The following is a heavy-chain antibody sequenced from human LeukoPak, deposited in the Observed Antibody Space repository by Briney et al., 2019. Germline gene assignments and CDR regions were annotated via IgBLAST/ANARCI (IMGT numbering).Heavy chain of an antibody. CDR1: GGSISSSTYY. J-gene: IGHJ4*02. V-gene: IGHV4-39*01. Sequence: SETLSLTCTVSGGSISSSTYYWGWIRQPPGKGLEWIGSVYSSGATYYNPSLKSRVTISVVTSRNQFSLKLSSVTAADTAVYYCARNGGFYYFDYWGQGTLVTVSS. CDR2: VYSSGAT. CDR3: ARNGGFYYFDY. D-gene: IGHD4-23*01.